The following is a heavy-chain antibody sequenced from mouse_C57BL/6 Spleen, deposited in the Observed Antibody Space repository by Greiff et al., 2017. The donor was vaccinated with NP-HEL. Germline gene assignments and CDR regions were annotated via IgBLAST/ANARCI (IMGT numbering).Heavy chain of an antibody. J-gene: IGHJ3*01. CDR1: GYTFTSYW. CDR2: IDPSDSYT. CDR3: ARPTGAWYAC. D-gene: IGHD4-1*01. V-gene: IGHV1-69*01. Sequence: QVQLQQPGAELVMPGASVKLSCKASGYTFTSYWMHWVKQRPGQGLEWIGEIDPSDSYTNYNQKFKGKSTLTVDKSSSTAYMQLSSLTSEDYAVYCCARPTGAWYACWGQGPLVTVSA.